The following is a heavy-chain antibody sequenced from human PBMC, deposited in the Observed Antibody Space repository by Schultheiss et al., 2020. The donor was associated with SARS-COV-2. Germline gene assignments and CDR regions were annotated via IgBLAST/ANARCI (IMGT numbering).Heavy chain of an antibody. CDR3: ASSPVDPLYYYYGMDV. V-gene: IGHV1-2*02. J-gene: IGHJ6*02. Sequence: ASVKVSCKASGYTFTSYGISWVRQAPGQGLEWMGWINPNSGGTNYAQKFQGRVTMTRDTSISTAYMELSRLRSDDTAVYYCASSPVDPLYYYYGMDVWGQGTTVTVPS. CDR2: INPNSGGT. D-gene: IGHD5-12*01. CDR1: GYTFTSYG.